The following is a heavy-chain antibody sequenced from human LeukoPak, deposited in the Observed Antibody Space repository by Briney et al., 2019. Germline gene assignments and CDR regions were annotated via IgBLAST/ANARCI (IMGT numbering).Heavy chain of an antibody. CDR2: IIPIFGTA. D-gene: IGHD6-13*01. J-gene: IGHJ1*01. CDR1: GGTFSSYA. Sequence: SVKVSCKASGGTFSSYAISWVRQAPGQGLEWMGGIIPIFGTASYAQKFQGRVTITTDESTSTAYMELSSLRSEDTAVYYCARDSKNSSSWYHFQHWGQGTLVTVSS. V-gene: IGHV1-69*05. CDR3: ARDSKNSSSWYHFQH.